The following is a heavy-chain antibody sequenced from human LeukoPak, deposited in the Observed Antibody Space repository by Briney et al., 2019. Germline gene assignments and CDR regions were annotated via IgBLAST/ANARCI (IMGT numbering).Heavy chain of an antibody. CDR2: ISGSGGST. Sequence: GGSLRLSCAASGFTFSSYAMSWVRQAPGKGLEWVSAISGSGGSTYYADSVKGRFTISRDNSKNTLYLQMNSLRAEGTAVYYCARTASSCSGGSCSYDYWGQGTLVTVSS. D-gene: IGHD2-15*01. CDR3: ARTASSCSGGSCSYDY. CDR1: GFTFSSYA. J-gene: IGHJ4*02. V-gene: IGHV3-23*01.